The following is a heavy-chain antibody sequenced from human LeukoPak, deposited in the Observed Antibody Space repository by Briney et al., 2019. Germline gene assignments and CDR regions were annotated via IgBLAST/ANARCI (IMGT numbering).Heavy chain of an antibody. J-gene: IGHJ3*02. V-gene: IGHV3-9*01. CDR3: ATGYSYAPDAFDI. D-gene: IGHD5-18*01. Sequence: PGRSLRLSCAASGFTFDDYAMHWVRQAPGKGLEWVSGISWNSGSIGYADSVKGRFTISRDNAKNSLYLQMNSLRAEDTALYYCATGYSYAPDAFDIWGQGTMVTVSS. CDR1: GFTFDDYA. CDR2: ISWNSGSI.